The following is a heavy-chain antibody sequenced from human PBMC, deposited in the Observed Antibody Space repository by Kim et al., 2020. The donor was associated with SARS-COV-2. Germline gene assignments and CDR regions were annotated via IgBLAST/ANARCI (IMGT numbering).Heavy chain of an antibody. V-gene: IGHV4-31*02. Sequence: TYYNPSLKSRVTISVDTSKNQFSLKLSSVTAADTAVYYCARVDYGDYLDYWGQGTLVTVSS. CDR3: ARVDYGDYLDY. D-gene: IGHD4-17*01. J-gene: IGHJ4*02. CDR2: T.